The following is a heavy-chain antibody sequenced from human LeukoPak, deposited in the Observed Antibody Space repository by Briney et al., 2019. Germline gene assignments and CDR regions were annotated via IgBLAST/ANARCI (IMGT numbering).Heavy chain of an antibody. CDR1: GFTFSSYG. CDR2: ISYDGSNK. V-gene: IGHV3-30*18. J-gene: IGHJ6*02. D-gene: IGHD1-26*01. Sequence: GGSLRLSCAASGFTFSSYGMHWVRQAPGKGLEWVAVISYDGSNKYYADSVKGRFTISRDNSKNTLYPQMNSLRAEDTAVYYCAKDGNYYGMDVWGQGTTDTVSS. CDR3: AKDGNYYGMDV.